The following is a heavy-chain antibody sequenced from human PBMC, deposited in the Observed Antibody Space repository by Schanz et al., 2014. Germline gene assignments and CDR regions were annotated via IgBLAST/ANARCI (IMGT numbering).Heavy chain of an antibody. CDR1: GFTFENYA. Sequence: EVQLLESGGGVVRPGGSLRLSCAASGFTFENYALTWVRQVPGKGLEWVSRINWSDGGSTGYADSVRGRFTISRDNAKNSLFLQMNSLRPEDTAVYYCARGRVLESWGQGTLVTVSS. D-gene: IGHD1-1*01. J-gene: IGHJ5*02. CDR2: INWSDGGST. V-gene: IGHV3-20*04. CDR3: ARGRVLES.